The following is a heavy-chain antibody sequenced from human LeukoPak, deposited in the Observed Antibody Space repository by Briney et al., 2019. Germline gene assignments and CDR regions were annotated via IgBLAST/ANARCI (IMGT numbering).Heavy chain of an antibody. Sequence: GGSLTLSCAASGFTFITNDMTWVRQAPGKGLEWVSVLYSDGNTKYSDSVQGRFTISRDNSKNTLYLEMNSLSPDDTAVYYCARGVDPLAANPLAYWGQGTLVTVSS. CDR1: GFTFITND. CDR2: LYSDGNT. D-gene: IGHD2-15*01. CDR3: ARGVDPLAANPLAY. J-gene: IGHJ4*02. V-gene: IGHV3-53*01.